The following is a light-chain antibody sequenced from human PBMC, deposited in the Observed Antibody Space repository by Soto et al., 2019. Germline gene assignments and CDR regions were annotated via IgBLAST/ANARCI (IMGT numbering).Light chain of an antibody. Sequence: DIQMTQSPSSLSASVEDKVTITCRASQSVSNSLNWYQQTSGKPPKLLIYAASSLQSGVPSRFSGSGSGTDFTLTISSLQPDDFATYYCQQSFYVPYTFGPGTKVDI. J-gene: IGKJ3*01. CDR1: QSVSNS. CDR2: AAS. CDR3: QQSFYVPYT. V-gene: IGKV1-39*01.